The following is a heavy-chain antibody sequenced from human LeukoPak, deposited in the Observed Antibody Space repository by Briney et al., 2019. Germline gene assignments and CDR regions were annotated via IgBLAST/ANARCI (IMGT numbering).Heavy chain of an antibody. Sequence: GGSLRLSCAASGFTFSSYSMNWVRQAPGKGLEWVSYISSSSSTIYYADSVKGRFTISRDNAKNSLYLQMNSLRAEDTAAYYCAREKSGSNAAFDYWGQGTLVTVSS. D-gene: IGHD1-26*01. CDR2: ISSSSSTI. J-gene: IGHJ4*02. CDR3: AREKSGSNAAFDY. CDR1: GFTFSSYS. V-gene: IGHV3-48*04.